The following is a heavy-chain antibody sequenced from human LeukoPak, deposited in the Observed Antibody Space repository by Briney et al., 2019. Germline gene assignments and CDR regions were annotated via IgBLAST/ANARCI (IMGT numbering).Heavy chain of an antibody. Sequence: SETLSLTCTVSGGSISSYYWSWIRQPAGKGLEWIGRIYTSGSTNYNPSLKSRVTMSVDTSKNQFSLKLSSVTAADTAVYYCARSYDYYDSSGYWGDAFDIWGQGTMVTVSP. D-gene: IGHD3-22*01. CDR1: GGSISSYY. CDR3: ARSYDYYDSSGYWGDAFDI. J-gene: IGHJ3*02. CDR2: IYTSGST. V-gene: IGHV4-4*07.